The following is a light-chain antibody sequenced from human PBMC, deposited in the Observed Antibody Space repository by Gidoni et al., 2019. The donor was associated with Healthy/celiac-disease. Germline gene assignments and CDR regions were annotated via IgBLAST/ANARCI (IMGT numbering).Light chain of an antibody. J-gene: IGKJ2*01. CDR2: GAS. CDR1: QSDSSN. V-gene: IGKV3-15*01. CDR3: QQYNNWPPYT. Sequence: EIVMTHAPATLSVSPGERATLSCSASQSDSSNLAWYQQKPGQAPSLLIYGASTRATGIPARFSGSGSGTEFTLTISSLQSEDFAVYYCQQYNNWPPYTFGQGTKLEIK.